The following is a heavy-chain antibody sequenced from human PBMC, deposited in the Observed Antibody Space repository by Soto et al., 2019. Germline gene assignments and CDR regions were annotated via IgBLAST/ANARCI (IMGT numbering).Heavy chain of an antibody. V-gene: IGHV1-69*02. J-gene: IGHJ4*02. D-gene: IGHD3-22*01. Sequence: QVQLVQSGAEVKKPGSSVKVSCKASGGTFSSYTISWVRQAPRQGLEWMGRIIPILGIANYAQKFQGRVTITADKSTSTAYMELSSLRSEDTAVYYCARGLHYDSISLDDYWGQGTLVTVSS. CDR2: IIPILGIA. CDR3: ARGLHYDSISLDDY. CDR1: GGTFSSYT.